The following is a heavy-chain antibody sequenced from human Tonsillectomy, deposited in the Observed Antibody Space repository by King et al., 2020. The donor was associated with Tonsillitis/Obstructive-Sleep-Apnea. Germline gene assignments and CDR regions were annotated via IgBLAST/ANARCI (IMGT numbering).Heavy chain of an antibody. J-gene: IGHJ3*01. D-gene: IGHD3-22*01. Sequence: TLKESGPVLVKPTETLTLTCTVSGFSLSNATMGVSWIRQPPGKALEWLAHIFSSGEKSYSTSLKSRLTISKDTSKSQVVLTMTIMDPVDTATYYCARLTDDSSVYNAFDVWGQGKMVTVSS. CDR1: GFSLSNATMG. CDR2: IFSSGEK. CDR3: ARLTDDSSVYNAFDV. V-gene: IGHV2-26*01.